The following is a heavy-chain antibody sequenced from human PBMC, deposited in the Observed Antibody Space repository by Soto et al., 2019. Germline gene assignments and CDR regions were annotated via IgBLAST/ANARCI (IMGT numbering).Heavy chain of an antibody. CDR3: ARAGRVSGSYMSAFDI. CDR2: ISYDGSNK. D-gene: IGHD1-26*01. CDR1: GFTFSSYA. Sequence: GGSLRLSCAASGFTFSSYAMHWVRQAPGKGLEWVAVISYDGSNKYYADSVKGRFTISRDNSKNTLYLQMNSLRAEDTAVYYCARAGRVSGSYMSAFDIWGQGTMVTVSS. V-gene: IGHV3-30-3*01. J-gene: IGHJ3*02.